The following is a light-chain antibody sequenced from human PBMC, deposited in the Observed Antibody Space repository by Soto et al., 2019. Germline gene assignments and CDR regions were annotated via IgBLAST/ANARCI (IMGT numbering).Light chain of an antibody. V-gene: IGLV2-23*01. CDR2: EGT. CDR3: CLYTSTFSV. CDR1: ISYFGTKKF. Sequence: QSALTQPASMSGSPGQSITISCIETISYFGTKKFFSWYQQHPGKAPKLIIYEGTKRPSGVSDRFSGSKSVNTASLTLSVLQAEDEADYFCCLYTSTFSVFGGGTKVTVL. J-gene: IGLJ3*02.